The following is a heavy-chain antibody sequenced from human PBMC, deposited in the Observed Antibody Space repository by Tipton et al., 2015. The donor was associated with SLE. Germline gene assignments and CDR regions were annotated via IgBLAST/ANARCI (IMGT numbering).Heavy chain of an antibody. V-gene: IGHV5-10-1*01. Sequence: VQLVQSGAEVKKPGESLTISCKASGYSFTAYWMSWVRQMPGRGLEWMGRIDPSDAYTEYSPSFQGHVTISVDKSINTAYLQWSSLKASDTAMYYCARSGLWFGEPDAFDIWGQGTMVTVSS. CDR3: ARSGLWFGEPDAFDI. CDR1: GYSFTAYW. D-gene: IGHD3-10*01. J-gene: IGHJ3*02. CDR2: IDPSDAYT.